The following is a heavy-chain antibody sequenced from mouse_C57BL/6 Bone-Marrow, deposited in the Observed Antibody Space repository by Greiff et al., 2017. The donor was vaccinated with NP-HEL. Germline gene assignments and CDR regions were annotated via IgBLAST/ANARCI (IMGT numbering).Heavy chain of an antibody. CDR2: IDPETGGT. J-gene: IGHJ2*01. CDR3: LTGPLYYFDY. V-gene: IGHV1-15*01. CDR1: GSTFTDYE. D-gene: IGHD4-1*01. Sequence: VQLQQSGAELVRPVASVTLSCTASGSTFTDYEMHWVQQTPLHGLDWIGAIDPETGGTAYNQKFKGKAILTADKSSSTAYMELRSLTSEDSAVYYSLTGPLYYFDYWGQGTTLTVSS.